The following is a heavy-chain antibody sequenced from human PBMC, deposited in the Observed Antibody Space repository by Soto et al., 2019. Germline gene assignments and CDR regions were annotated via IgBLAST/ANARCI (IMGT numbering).Heavy chain of an antibody. D-gene: IGHD2-2*01. CDR2: ISAYNGNT. CDR1: GYTFTSYG. CDR3: ARVTSLADYYYMDV. Sequence: GASVKVSCKASGYTFTSYGISWVRQAPGQGLEWMGWISAYNGNTNYAQKLQGRVTMTTDTSTSTAYMEPRSLRSDDTAVYYCARVTSLADYYYMDVWGKGTTVTVSS. V-gene: IGHV1-18*01. J-gene: IGHJ6*03.